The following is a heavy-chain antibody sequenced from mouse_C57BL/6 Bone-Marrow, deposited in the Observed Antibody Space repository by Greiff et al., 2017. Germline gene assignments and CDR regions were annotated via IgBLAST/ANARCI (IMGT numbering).Heavy chain of an antibody. CDR3: ARPYYYAMDY. Sequence: EVMLVESGGGLVKPGGSLKLSCAASGFTFSDYGMHWVRQAPEKGLEWVAYISSGSSTIYYADTVKGRFTISRDNAKNTLFLQMTSLRSEDTAMYYCARPYYYAMDYWGQGTSVTVSS. CDR2: ISSGSSTI. J-gene: IGHJ4*01. CDR1: GFTFSDYG. V-gene: IGHV5-17*01.